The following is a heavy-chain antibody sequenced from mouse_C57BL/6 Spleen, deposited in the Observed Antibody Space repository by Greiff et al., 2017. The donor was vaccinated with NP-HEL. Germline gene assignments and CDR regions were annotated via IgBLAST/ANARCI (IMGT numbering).Heavy chain of an antibody. J-gene: IGHJ1*03. Sequence: EVMLVESGGGLVKPGGSLKLSCAASGFTFSDYGMHWVRQAPEKGLEWVAYISSGSSTIYYADTVKGRFTISRDNAKNTLFLQMTSLRSEDTAMYYCATYYSNRGYFDVWGTGTTVTVSS. CDR1: GFTFSDYG. CDR3: ATYYSNRGYFDV. CDR2: ISSGSSTI. D-gene: IGHD2-5*01. V-gene: IGHV5-17*01.